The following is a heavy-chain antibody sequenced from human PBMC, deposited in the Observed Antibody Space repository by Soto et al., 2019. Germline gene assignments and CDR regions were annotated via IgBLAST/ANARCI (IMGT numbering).Heavy chain of an antibody. V-gene: IGHV4-31*03. J-gene: IGHJ4*02. CDR2: IYYSGST. CDR3: ARVETAMVATYYFDY. D-gene: IGHD5-18*01. CDR1: GGSISSGGYY. Sequence: QVQLQESGPGLVKPSQTLSLPCTVSGGSISSGGYYWSWIRQHPGKGLEWSGYIYYSGSTYYNPSLKRRVTISVETYKNQFSLKLSSVTAADAAVYYCARVETAMVATYYFDYWGQGTLVTVSS.